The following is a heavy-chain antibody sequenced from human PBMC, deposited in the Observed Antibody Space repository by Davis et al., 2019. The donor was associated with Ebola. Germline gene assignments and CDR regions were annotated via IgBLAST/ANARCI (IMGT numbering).Heavy chain of an antibody. V-gene: IGHV1-69*06. J-gene: IGHJ6*02. CDR1: RGTFNNYL. D-gene: IGHD3-10*01. Sequence: SSVTVSCMASRGTFNNYLFTWVRQAPGHGLEWAGVSIPKFSTANDAQQFQARVTITADKSTSTAYMELSSLRSEDTAVYYCARGHFRFREFNQIYGMDVWGQGTTVTVSS. CDR3: ARGHFRFREFNQIYGMDV. CDR2: SIPKFSTA.